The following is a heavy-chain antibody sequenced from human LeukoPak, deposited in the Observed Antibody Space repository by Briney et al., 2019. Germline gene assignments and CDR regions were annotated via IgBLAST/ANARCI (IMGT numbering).Heavy chain of an antibody. Sequence: SETLSLTCTVSGGSISSYYWSWIRQPPGKGLVWIGYIYYSGSTNYNPSLKSRVTISVDTSKNQFSLKLSSVTAADTAVYYCARGDDFWSGYPLWGQGTLVTVSS. CDR3: ARGDDFWSGYPL. V-gene: IGHV4-59*01. J-gene: IGHJ4*02. CDR2: IYYSGST. CDR1: GGSISSYY. D-gene: IGHD3-3*01.